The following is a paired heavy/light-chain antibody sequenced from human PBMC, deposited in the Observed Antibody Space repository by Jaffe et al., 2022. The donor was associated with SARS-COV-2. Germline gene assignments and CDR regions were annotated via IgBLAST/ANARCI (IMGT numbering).Heavy chain of an antibody. CDR2: ISGSGRST. V-gene: IGHV3-23*01. D-gene: IGHD3-22*01. Sequence: EVQLLESGGGLVQPGGSLRLSCVASGFTFGSYAMSWVRQAPGKGLEWVSGISGSGRSTYYADSVKGRFTISRDNSKNTLYLQMNSLRAEDTAVYYCAKKYYYDSSGENSFDIWGQGTMVTVSS. J-gene: IGHJ3*02. CDR1: GFTFGSYA. CDR3: AKKYYYDSSGENSFDI.
Light chain of an antibody. CDR3: MLYMGSGIWV. Sequence: QTVVTQEPSFSVSPGGTVTLTCGLSSGSVSTSHYPSWYQQTPGQPPRTLIYSTNTRSSGVPDRFSGSILGNKAALTITGAQADDESDYYCMLYMGSGIWVFGGGTKVTVL. CDR2: STN. CDR1: SGSVSTSHY. J-gene: IGLJ3*02. V-gene: IGLV8-61*01.